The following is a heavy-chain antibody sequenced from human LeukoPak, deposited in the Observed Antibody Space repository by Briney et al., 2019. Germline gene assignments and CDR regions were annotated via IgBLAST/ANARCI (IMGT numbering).Heavy chain of an antibody. J-gene: IGHJ3*02. CDR1: GGSISSYY. D-gene: IGHD2/OR15-2a*01. CDR3: ARHAGLLAFDI. CDR2: IYYSGST. Sequence: SETLSLTCTVSGGSISSYYWSWIRQPPGKGLEWIGYIYYSGSTNYNPSLKSRVTISVDTSKNQFSLKLSSVTAADTAVYYCARHAGLLAFDIWGQGTMVTVFS. V-gene: IGHV4-59*08.